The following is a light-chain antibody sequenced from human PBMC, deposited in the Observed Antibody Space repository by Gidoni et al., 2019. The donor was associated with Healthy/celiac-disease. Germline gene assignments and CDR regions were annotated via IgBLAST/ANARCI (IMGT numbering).Light chain of an antibody. V-gene: IGKV3-20*01. CDR2: GAS. J-gene: IGKJ1*01. Sequence: EIVLTQSPGTLSLSPGERATLSCRASQSVSSSYLAWYQQKPGQAPRLLIYGASSRATGIPERFSGSGSGTDFTLTISRLEPEDFAVYYCQQKGSSPVTFGQGTKVEIK. CDR1: QSVSSSY. CDR3: QQKGSSPVT.